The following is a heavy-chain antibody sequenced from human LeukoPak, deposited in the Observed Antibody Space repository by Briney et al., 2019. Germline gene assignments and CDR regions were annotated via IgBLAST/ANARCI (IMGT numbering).Heavy chain of an antibody. Sequence: GGSLRLSCAASGFTFSSYAMSWVRQAPGKGLEWVSAISGSGGSTYYADSVKGRFTISRDNSKNTLYLQMNSLRAEDTAVYYCAKAAGNLAGPYYDFWSGYYALDYWGQGTLVTVSS. CDR1: GFTFSSYA. CDR3: AKAAGNLAGPYYDFWSGYYALDY. CDR2: ISGSGGST. V-gene: IGHV3-23*01. D-gene: IGHD3-3*01. J-gene: IGHJ4*02.